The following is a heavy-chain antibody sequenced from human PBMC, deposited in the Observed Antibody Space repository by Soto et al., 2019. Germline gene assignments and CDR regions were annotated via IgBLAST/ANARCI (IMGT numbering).Heavy chain of an antibody. J-gene: IGHJ4*02. CDR1: GFTFSSYG. CDR3: AKDAGWAAAGNLGPYDY. CDR2: ISYDGSNK. V-gene: IGHV3-30*18. D-gene: IGHD6-13*01. Sequence: PGGSLRLSCAASGFTFSSYGMHWVRQAPGKGLEWVAVISYDGSNKYYADSVKGRFTISRDNSKNTLYLQMNSLRAEDTAVYYCAKDAGWAAAGNLGPYDYWGQGTLVTVSS.